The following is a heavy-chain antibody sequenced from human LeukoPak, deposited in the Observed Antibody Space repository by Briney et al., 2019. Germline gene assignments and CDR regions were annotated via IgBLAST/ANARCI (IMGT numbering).Heavy chain of an antibody. CDR2: IHYSGST. CDR1: GGSISSGDYY. J-gene: IGHJ3*02. D-gene: IGHD3-22*01. V-gene: IGHV4-30-4*01. Sequence: SQTLSLTCTVSGGSISSGDYYWSWIRQPPGKGLEWIGYIHYSGSTYYNPSLKSRVTISVDTSKNQFSLKLSSVTAADTAVYYCARDRLDYYDSSGYDAFDIWGQGTTVTVSS. CDR3: ARDRLDYYDSSGYDAFDI.